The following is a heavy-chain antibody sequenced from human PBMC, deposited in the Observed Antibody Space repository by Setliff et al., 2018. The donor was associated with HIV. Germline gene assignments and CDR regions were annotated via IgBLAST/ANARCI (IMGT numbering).Heavy chain of an antibody. CDR1: GFTFTSYW. D-gene: IGHD3-16*01. Sequence: GGSLRLSCAASGFTFTSYWMIWVRQAPGKGLEWVANINQDGSEKNYVDSVKGRFTISRDNAKNSVYLQMHSLRVEDTAVYYCAAVPWGHSSLIIDHWGQGTPVTVS. CDR2: INQDGSEK. J-gene: IGHJ4*02. V-gene: IGHV3-7*01. CDR3: AAVPWGHSSLIIDH.